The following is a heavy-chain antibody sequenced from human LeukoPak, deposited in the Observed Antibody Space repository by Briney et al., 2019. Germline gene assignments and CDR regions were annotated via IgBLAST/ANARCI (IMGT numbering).Heavy chain of an antibody. D-gene: IGHD2-15*01. J-gene: IGHJ4*02. CDR2: IYTSGST. CDR1: SGSISNYD. Sequence: SETLSLTCTVSSGSISNYDWSWIRQPAGKGLEWIGRIYTSGSTNYNPSLKSRVTMSVDTSKKQFSLKLSSVAAADTAVYYCARVKSLEYCSGGSCYDFDYWGQGTLVTVSS. V-gene: IGHV4-4*07. CDR3: ARVKSLEYCSGGSCYDFDY.